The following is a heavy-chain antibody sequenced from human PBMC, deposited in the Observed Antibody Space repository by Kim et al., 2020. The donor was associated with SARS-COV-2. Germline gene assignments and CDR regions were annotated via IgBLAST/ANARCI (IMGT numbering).Heavy chain of an antibody. CDR3: ARAGDDSSGYGLGY. D-gene: IGHD3-22*01. V-gene: IGHV4-59*01. Sequence: SETLSLTCTVSGGSISSYYWSWIRQPPGKGLEWIGYIYYSGSTNYNPSLKSRVTISVDTSKNQFSLKLSSVTAADTAVYYCARAGDDSSGYGLGYWGQGTLVTVSS. CDR2: IYYSGST. CDR1: GGSISSYY. J-gene: IGHJ4*02.